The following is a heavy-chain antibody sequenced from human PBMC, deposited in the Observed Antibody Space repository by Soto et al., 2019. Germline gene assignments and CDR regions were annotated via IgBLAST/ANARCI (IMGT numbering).Heavy chain of an antibody. CDR1: GFSLRTTGVG. J-gene: IGHJ4*02. CDR3: AHTLGLPFDY. D-gene: IGHD3-16*01. V-gene: IGHV2-5*01. Sequence: QITLKESGPTLVKPTQTLTLTCTYSGFSLRTTGVGVGWIRQPPGKALEWLGLIYWNDDKRYSPSLKSRLTLTSDISKSQVVLTMTNMDPVDTATYYCAHTLGLPFDYWGQGTLVIVSS. CDR2: IYWNDDK.